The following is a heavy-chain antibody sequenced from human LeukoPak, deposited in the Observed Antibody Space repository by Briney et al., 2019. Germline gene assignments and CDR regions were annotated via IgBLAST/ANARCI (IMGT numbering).Heavy chain of an antibody. Sequence: GGSLRLSCAASGFTFSTYAMNWVRQAPGKGLEWVTGSSGSGTSTHYADSVKGRFAIPRDNSKNTLYLQMNSLRAEDTSVYYCAATITTDWYYFDYWGQGNMVTVSS. V-gene: IGHV3-23*01. CDR3: AATITTDWYYFDY. J-gene: IGHJ4*02. CDR1: GFTFSTYA. D-gene: IGHD4-11*01. CDR2: SSGSGTST.